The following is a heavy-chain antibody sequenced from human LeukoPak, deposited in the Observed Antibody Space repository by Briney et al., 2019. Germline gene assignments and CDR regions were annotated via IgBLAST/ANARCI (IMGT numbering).Heavy chain of an antibody. CDR2: IRSKTYGGTI. D-gene: IGHD3-10*01. CDR3: SRTFYGSGSYYAY. CDR1: GFTFGDYG. J-gene: IGHJ4*02. V-gene: IGHV3-49*03. Sequence: TGGSLRLSCTASGFTFGDYGMSWFRQAPGKGLEWVGFIRSKTYGGTIEYAASMKGRFTISRDDSKSIAYLQMNSLKTEDTAVYYCSRTFYGSGSYYAYWGQGTLVTVSS.